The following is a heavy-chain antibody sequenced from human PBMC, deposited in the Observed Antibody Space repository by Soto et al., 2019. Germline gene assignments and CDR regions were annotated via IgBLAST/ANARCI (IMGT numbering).Heavy chain of an antibody. CDR1: GYTFTGYY. V-gene: IGHV1-2*02. CDR2: INPNSGGT. CDR3: ARNSYYYDSSGYPY. J-gene: IGHJ4*02. Sequence: QVQLVQSGAEVKKPGASVKVSCKASGYTFTGYYIHWVRQAPGQGLGWMGWINPNSGGTNYAQKFQGRVTMTRDTSISTAYMELSRLRSDDTAVYYCARNSYYYDSSGYPYWGQGTLVTVSS. D-gene: IGHD3-22*01.